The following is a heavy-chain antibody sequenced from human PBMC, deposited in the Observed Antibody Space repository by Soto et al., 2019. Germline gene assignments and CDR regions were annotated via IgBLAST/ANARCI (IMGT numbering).Heavy chain of an antibody. Sequence: ASVKVSCKASGGTFSSYAISWVRQAPGQGLEWMGGIIPIFGTANYAQKFQGRVTITADESTSTAYMELSSLRSEDTAVYYCARRPRKMATIGGTGYYYGMDVWGQGTTVTVSS. CDR3: ARRPRKMATIGGTGYYYGMDV. D-gene: IGHD5-12*01. CDR1: GGTFSSYA. V-gene: IGHV1-69*13. J-gene: IGHJ6*02. CDR2: IIPIFGTA.